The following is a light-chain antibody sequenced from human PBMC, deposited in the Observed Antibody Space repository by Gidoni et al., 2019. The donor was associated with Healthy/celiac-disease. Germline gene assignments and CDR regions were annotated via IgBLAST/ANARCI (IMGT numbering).Light chain of an antibody. CDR2: GNS. Sequence: QSVLTQPPSVSAAPGQRVTISCTGSSSNTGAGYDVHWYQQRPGTAPKLLSYGNSNRPSGVPDRFSGSKSGTSASLAITGLQAEDEADYYCQSYDSSLSAVFGGGTQLTVL. V-gene: IGLV1-40*01. J-gene: IGLJ7*01. CDR1: SSNTGAGYD. CDR3: QSYDSSLSAV.